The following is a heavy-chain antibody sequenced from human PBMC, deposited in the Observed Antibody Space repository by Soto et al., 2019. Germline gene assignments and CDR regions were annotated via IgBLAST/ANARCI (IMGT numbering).Heavy chain of an antibody. V-gene: IGHV1-46*03. CDR3: ARDPLPSTDLYAFDI. J-gene: IGHJ3*02. CDR2: INPSGGST. Sequence: ASVKVSCKASGYTFTSYYMHWVRQAPGQGLEWMGIINPSGGSTSYAQKFQGRVTMTRDTSTSTVYMELSSLGSEDTAVYYCARDPLPSTDLYAFDIWGQGTMVTVSS. CDR1: GYTFTSYY. D-gene: IGHD4-17*01.